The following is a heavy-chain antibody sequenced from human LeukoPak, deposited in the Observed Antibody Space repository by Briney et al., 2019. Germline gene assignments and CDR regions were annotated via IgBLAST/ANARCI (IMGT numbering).Heavy chain of an antibody. CDR2: ISAYNGNT. V-gene: IGHV1-18*01. CDR1: GYTFTSYG. D-gene: IGHD3-3*01. J-gene: IGHJ6*02. Sequence: ASVKVSCKASGYTFTSYGISWVRQAPGQGLEWMGWISAYNGNTNYAQKLQGRVTMTTDTSTSTAYMELRSLRSDDTAVYYCARDYYYDFRSGYYDLYYYGMDVWGQGTTVTVSS. CDR3: ARDYYYDFRSGYYDLYYYGMDV.